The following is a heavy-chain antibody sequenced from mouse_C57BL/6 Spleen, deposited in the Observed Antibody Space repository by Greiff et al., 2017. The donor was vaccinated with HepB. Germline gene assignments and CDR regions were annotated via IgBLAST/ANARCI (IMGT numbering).Heavy chain of an antibody. CDR3: ARGCERYIDY. CDR2: IYPGDGDT. J-gene: IGHJ4*01. CDR1: GYAFSSYW. V-gene: IGHV1-82*01. Sequence: QVHVKQSGPELVKPGASVKISCKASGYAFSSYWMNWVKQRPGKGLEWIGRIYPGDGDTNYNGKFKGKATLTADKSSSTAYMQLSSLTSEDSAVYFCARGCERYIDYWGQGTSVTVSS.